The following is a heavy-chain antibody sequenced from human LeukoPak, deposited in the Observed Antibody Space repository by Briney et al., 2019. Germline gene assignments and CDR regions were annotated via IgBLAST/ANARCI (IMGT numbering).Heavy chain of an antibody. V-gene: IGHV3-74*01. CDR1: GFSFTNYW. J-gene: IGHJ4*02. CDR2: IASDGSST. Sequence: GGSLRLSCAASGFSFTNYWMHWVRQAPGKGLVWVSRIASDGSSTTYADSVKGRFSISRDNAKNTLYLQMNSLRVEDTAVYYCARGRPHGNDYWGQGTLVTVSS. CDR3: ARGRPHGNDY. D-gene: IGHD4-23*01.